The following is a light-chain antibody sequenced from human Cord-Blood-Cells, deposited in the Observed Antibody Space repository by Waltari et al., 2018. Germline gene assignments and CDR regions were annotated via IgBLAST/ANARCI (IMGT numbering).Light chain of an antibody. CDR3: CSYAGSSTWV. CDR2: KGS. J-gene: IGLJ2*01. CDR1: SSDVGSYNL. Sequence: QSALTQPASVSGSPGQSITISCTGTSSDVGSYNLVSWYHQHPGKAPKLMIYKGSKRPSGVSNRFSGSKYGNTASLTISGLQAEDEADYYCCSYAGSSTWVFGGGTKLTVL. V-gene: IGLV2-23*01.